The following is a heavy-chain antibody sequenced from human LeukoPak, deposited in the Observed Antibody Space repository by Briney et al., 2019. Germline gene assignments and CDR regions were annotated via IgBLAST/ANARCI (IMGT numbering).Heavy chain of an antibody. D-gene: IGHD6-13*01. J-gene: IGHJ1*01. CDR2: IYNTGTT. V-gene: IGHV4-39*02. CDR1: GGSISSSSFF. CDR3: ARSRIAAPGTEYFQH. Sequence: PSETLSLTCTVSGGSISSSSFFWGWIRQIPGKRLEWIGNIYNTGTTLYNPSLKTRVTISVDTSKIHFSLSLRSVTAADTAVYFCARSRIAAPGTEYFQHWGRGTLVSVSS.